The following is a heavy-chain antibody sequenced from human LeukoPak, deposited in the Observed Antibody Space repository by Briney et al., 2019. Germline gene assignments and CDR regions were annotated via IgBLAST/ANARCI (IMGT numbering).Heavy chain of an antibody. CDR1: GXTFSSYA. CDR3: VKALLKYAYFDAFDI. D-gene: IGHD2-21*01. Sequence: GGSLRLSCSASGXTFSSYAMHWVRQAPGKGLEYVSTISSNGGTTYYADSVKGRFTISRDNSKNTLYLQMSRLRAEDTAVYYCVKALLKYAYFDAFDIWGQGTMVTVSS. CDR2: ISSNGGTT. V-gene: IGHV3-64D*06. J-gene: IGHJ3*02.